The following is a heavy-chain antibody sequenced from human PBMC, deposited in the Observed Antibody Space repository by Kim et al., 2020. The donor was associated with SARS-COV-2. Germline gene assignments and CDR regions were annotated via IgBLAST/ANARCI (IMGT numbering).Heavy chain of an antibody. Sequence: GGSLRLSCAASGFTFSSYSMNWVRQAPGKGLEWVSYISSSSSTIYYADSVKGRFTISRDNAKNSLYLQMNSLRDEDTAVYYCARVPLLWYGDYVGYYGMDVWGQGTTVTVSS. D-gene: IGHD4-17*01. J-gene: IGHJ6*02. CDR3: ARVPLLWYGDYVGYYGMDV. CDR1: GFTFSSYS. V-gene: IGHV3-48*02. CDR2: ISSSSSTI.